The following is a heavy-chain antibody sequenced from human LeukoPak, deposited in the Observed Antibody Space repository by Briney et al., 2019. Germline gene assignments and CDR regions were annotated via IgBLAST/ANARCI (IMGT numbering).Heavy chain of an antibody. V-gene: IGHV3-7*04. CDR2: IKQDGSEK. CDR3: ARAPSVVVPGDY. J-gene: IGHJ4*02. D-gene: IGHD2-15*01. CDR1: GFTFSSYW. Sequence: PGGSLRLSCAASGFTFSSYWMSWVRQAPGKGLEWVANIKQDGSEKYYVDSVKGRFTISRDNAKNSLYLQMSSLRGEDTAVYYCARAPSVVVPGDYWGQGTLVNVSS.